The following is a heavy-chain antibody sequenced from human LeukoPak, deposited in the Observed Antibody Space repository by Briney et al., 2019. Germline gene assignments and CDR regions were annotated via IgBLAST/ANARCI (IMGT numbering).Heavy chain of an antibody. V-gene: IGHV3-7*01. D-gene: IGHD1-26*01. CDR2: IKKDGSEK. Sequence: GGSLRLSCAASGFTFSIYAMSWVRQAPGKGLEWVANIKKDGSEKNYVDSVKGRFTISRDNAKNSLYLQVNSLRAEDTAVYYCARGGSWGSFDYWGQGTLVTVSS. J-gene: IGHJ4*02. CDR3: ARGGSWGSFDY. CDR1: GFTFSIYA.